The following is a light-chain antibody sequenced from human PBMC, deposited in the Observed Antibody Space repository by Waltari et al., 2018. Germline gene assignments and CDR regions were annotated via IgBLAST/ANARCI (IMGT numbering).Light chain of an antibody. J-gene: IGKJ1*01. CDR3: QHYVRLPAT. CDR1: QSVSRS. CDR2: GAS. Sequence: EIVFTQSPGTLSLSPGERATLSCRASQSVSRSLAWYQQKPGQAPRLLIYGASSRATGIPDRFSGSGSGTDFSLTISRLEPEEFAVYYCQHYVRLPATFGQGTKVEIK. V-gene: IGKV3-20*01.